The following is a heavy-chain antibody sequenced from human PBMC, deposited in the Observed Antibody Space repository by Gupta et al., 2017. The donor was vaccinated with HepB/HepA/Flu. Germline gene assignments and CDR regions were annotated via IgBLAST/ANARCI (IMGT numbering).Heavy chain of an antibody. CDR2: ISGNSGSI. Sequence: EVQLVESGGCLVQPGRSLRLSCAASGFTFDDYAMHWVRQAPGKGLEWVAGISGNSGSIGYADSGKGRGTISRDNAKKALERQMNSLRAEEMALYDCAKDRRMVGGPAATDAFDIGGQGTMVTVYS. V-gene: IGHV3-9*03. CDR3: AKDRRMVGGPAATDAFDI. J-gene: IGHJ3*02. CDR1: GFTFDDYA. D-gene: IGHD2-2*01.